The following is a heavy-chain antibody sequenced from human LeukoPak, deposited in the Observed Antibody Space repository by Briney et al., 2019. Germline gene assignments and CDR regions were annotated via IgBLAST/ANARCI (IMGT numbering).Heavy chain of an antibody. Sequence: GASVKVSCKVSGGTFSSYAISWVRQAPGQGLEWMGGIIPIFGTANYAQKFQGRVTITADKSTSTAYMELSSLRSEDTAVYYCARVVDYYYYYGMDVWGKGTTVTVSS. CDR3: ARVVDYYYYYGMDV. CDR1: GGTFSSYA. J-gene: IGHJ6*04. CDR2: IIPIFGTA. V-gene: IGHV1-69*06.